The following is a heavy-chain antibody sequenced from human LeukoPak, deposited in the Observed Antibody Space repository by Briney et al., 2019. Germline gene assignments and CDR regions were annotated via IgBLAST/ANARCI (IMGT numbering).Heavy chain of an antibody. Sequence: GGSLRLSCAASGFSFTNYSVHWVRQAPGKGLEWVALISDDGSNKYYADSVKGRFTISRDNAKNTLYPQMSSLRSEDTAVYYCARTYGSSADAFDIWGQGTMVTVSS. V-gene: IGHV3-30*04. J-gene: IGHJ3*02. CDR1: GFSFTNYS. D-gene: IGHD6-6*01. CDR3: ARTYGSSADAFDI. CDR2: ISDDGSNK.